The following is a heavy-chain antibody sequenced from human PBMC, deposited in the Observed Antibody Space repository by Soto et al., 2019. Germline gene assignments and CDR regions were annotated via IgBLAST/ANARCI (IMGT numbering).Heavy chain of an antibody. D-gene: IGHD4-17*01. CDR2: VYYTGST. V-gene: IGHV4-59*08. CDR3: ASYYGDHYYYYYMAV. J-gene: IGHJ6*03. CDR1: GGSISGHY. Sequence: LTCTVSGGSISGHYWSWIRQSPGKGLEWIAIVYYTGSTYYNPSLKRRVTISVDTSKNQFSLKLSSVTAADTAVYYCASYYGDHYYYYYMAVWXKGTTVTVSS.